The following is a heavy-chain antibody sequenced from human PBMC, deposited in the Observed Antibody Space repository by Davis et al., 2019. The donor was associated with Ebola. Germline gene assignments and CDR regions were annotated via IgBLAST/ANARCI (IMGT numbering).Heavy chain of an antibody. J-gene: IGHJ5*02. CDR3: ARGGIMLAANNFFNS. V-gene: IGHV1-69*13. CDR1: GYTFTSYV. Sequence: SVKVSCKASGYTFTSYVISWVRQAPGQGLEWMGGIIPLFGTTNYAQMFQGRVTITADASSTTVYLDLSSLTSDDTAIYYCARGGIMLAANNFFNSWGQGTLVTVSS. D-gene: IGHD6-25*01. CDR2: IIPLFGTT.